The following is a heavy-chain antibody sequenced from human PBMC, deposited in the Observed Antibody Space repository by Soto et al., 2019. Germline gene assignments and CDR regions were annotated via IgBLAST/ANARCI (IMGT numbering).Heavy chain of an antibody. Sequence: GSLRLSCAASGFTFSSYWMHWVRQAPGKGLVWVSRISTDGTSTAYADSVKGRFTISRDNAKNTLYLQMNSLRAEDTAVYYCARAYLGLDYWGQGTLVTVSS. CDR3: ARAYLGLDY. CDR1: GFTFSSYW. J-gene: IGHJ4*02. V-gene: IGHV3-74*01. CDR2: ISTDGTST.